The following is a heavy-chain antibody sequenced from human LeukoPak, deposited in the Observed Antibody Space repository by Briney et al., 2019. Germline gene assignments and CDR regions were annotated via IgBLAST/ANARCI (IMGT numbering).Heavy chain of an antibody. J-gene: IGHJ4*02. CDR3: ATGGSGWYPGDY. V-gene: IGHV3-33*01. D-gene: IGHD6-19*01. CDR2: IWNDGSNK. Sequence: PGGSLRLSCAASGFTFSSYAMHWVRQALGKGLEWVAVIWNDGSNKYYADSMKGRFTISRDNSKNTLYLQINSLRAEDTAVYYCATGGSGWYPGDYWGQGTLVTVSS. CDR1: GFTFSSYA.